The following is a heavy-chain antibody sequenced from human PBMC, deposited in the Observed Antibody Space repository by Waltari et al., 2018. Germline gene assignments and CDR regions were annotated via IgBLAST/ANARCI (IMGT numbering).Heavy chain of an antibody. D-gene: IGHD3-3*01. CDR3: ASPEGDDFWSGYWNWFDP. CDR1: GYTFTSYY. Sequence: QVQLVQSGAEVKKPGASVKVSCKASGYTFTSYYMHWVRQAPGQGLEWMGIINPSGGSTSYAQKFQGRVTITADESTSTAYMELSSLRSEDTAVYYCASPEGDDFWSGYWNWFDPWGQGTLVTVSS. V-gene: IGHV1-46*01. CDR2: INPSGGST. J-gene: IGHJ5*02.